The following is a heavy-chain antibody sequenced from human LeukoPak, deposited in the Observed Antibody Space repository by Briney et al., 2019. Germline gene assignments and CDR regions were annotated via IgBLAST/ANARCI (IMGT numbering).Heavy chain of an antibody. CDR2: INHSGST. D-gene: IGHD3-16*01. J-gene: IGHJ5*02. CDR1: GGSFSGYY. CDR3: ARESGSYLWRSWLNP. Sequence: PSETLSPTCAVYGGSFSGYYWSWIRQPPGKGLEWIGEINHSGSTNYNPSLKSRVTISVDTSKNQFSLKLSSVTAADTAVYYCARESGSYLWRSWLNPWGQGTLVTVSS. V-gene: IGHV4-34*01.